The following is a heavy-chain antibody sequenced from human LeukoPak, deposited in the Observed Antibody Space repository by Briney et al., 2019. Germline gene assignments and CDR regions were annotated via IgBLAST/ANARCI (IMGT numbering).Heavy chain of an antibody. CDR2: ISWNSGSI. CDR1: GFTFDDYA. D-gene: IGHD6-13*01. J-gene: IGHJ5*02. CDR3: AKGVNSGYSSSWYRYNWFDP. V-gene: IGHV3-9*01. Sequence: PGGSLRLSCAASGFTFDDYAMHWVRQAPGKGLEWVSGISWNSGSIGYADSVKGRFTISRDNAKNSLYLQMNSLRAEDTALYYCAKGVNSGYSSSWYRYNWFDPWGQGTLVTVSS.